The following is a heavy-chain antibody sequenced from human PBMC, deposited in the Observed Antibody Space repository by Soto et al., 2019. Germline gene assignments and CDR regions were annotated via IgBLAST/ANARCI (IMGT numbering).Heavy chain of an antibody. J-gene: IGHJ3*01. D-gene: IGHD2-21*02. V-gene: IGHV3-33*05. Sequence: QVQLVESGGGVVQPGRSLRLSCAASGFTFSAYGIHWVRQAPGKGLEWVATISFDSRDKLYVDSMNGRLTISRENSMNTVYAKMDSLRAEDTAVYHCARVCGGDCGNAFDVWGQGTVVAVSP. CDR3: ARVCGGDCGNAFDV. CDR2: ISFDSRDK. CDR1: GFTFSAYG.